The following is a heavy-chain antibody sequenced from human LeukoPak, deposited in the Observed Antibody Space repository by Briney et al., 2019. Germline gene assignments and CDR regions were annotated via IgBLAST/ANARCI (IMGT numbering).Heavy chain of an antibody. D-gene: IGHD3-22*01. CDR2: INPNSGGT. CDR1: GYTFTGYY. J-gene: IGHJ4*02. V-gene: IGHV1-2*06. CDR3: ARVPSGYYDSSGYPTLPFDY. Sequence: ASVKVSCKASGYTFTGYYMHWVRQAPGQGLEWMGRINPNSGGTNYAQTFQGRVTMTRDTSITTAYLEVSSLRSDDTAVYYCARVPSGYYDSSGYPTLPFDYWGQGALVTVSS.